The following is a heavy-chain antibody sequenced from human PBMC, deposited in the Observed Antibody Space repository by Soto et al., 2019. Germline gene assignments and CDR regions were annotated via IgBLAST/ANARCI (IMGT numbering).Heavy chain of an antibody. CDR2: ISGSGGAT. Sequence: GGSLRLSCVVSGFIPSSYAMSWVRQAPGKGLEWVSGISGSGGATSYADSVKGRFTISRDNSKNTLYLQMNSLSAEDTAIYYCARDMITFGGVIVRDAFDIWGQGTMVTVSS. CDR1: GFIPSSYA. CDR3: ARDMITFGGVIVRDAFDI. V-gene: IGHV3-23*01. J-gene: IGHJ3*02. D-gene: IGHD3-16*02.